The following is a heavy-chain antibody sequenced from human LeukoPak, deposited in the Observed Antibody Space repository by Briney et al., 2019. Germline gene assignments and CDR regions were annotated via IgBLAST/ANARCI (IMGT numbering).Heavy chain of an antibody. D-gene: IGHD2-2*01. V-gene: IGHV3-74*01. CDR3: ARVMGRYCSSNSCYVDY. J-gene: IGHJ4*02. Sequence: GGALRLSCAASGFTLSSYWMHWVRQAPGKGLVWISRSNSDGSNTIYADSVKGRFTISRDNSKNTLYLQMNSLRAEDTAVYYCARVMGRYCSSNSCYVDYWGQGTLVTVSS. CDR2: SNSDGSNT. CDR1: GFTLSSYW.